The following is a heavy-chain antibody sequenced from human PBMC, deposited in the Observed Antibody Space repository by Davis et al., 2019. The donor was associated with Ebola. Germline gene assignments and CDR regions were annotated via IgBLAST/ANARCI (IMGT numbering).Heavy chain of an antibody. Sequence: AGSLRLSCAASGFTFSSYGMHWVRQAPGKGLEWVAVISYDGSNKYYADSVKGRFTISRDNSKNTLYLQMNSLRAEDTAVYYCARLLANTGSYGAFDIWGQGTMVTVSS. D-gene: IGHD1-26*01. J-gene: IGHJ3*02. CDR1: GFTFSSYG. CDR3: ARLLANTGSYGAFDI. CDR2: ISYDGSNK. V-gene: IGHV3-30*03.